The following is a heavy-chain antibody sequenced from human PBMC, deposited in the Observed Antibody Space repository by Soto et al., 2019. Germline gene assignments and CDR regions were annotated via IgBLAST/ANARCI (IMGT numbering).Heavy chain of an antibody. CDR2: IKRDGSEK. CDR3: AKDGPDDSSGYFSFEY. J-gene: IGHJ4*02. D-gene: IGHD3-22*01. V-gene: IGHV3-7*03. Sequence: GGSLRLSCAASGFTFSNYWMNWVRQAPGKGLEWVANIKRDGSEKNYVDSVKGRFTISRDNAKNSLYLQMNSLSAEDTAVFYCAKDGPDDSSGYFSFEYWGQGTLVTVSS. CDR1: GFTFSNYW.